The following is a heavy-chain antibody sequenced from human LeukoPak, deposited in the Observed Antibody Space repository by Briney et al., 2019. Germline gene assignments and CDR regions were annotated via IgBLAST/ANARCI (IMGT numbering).Heavy chain of an antibody. D-gene: IGHD2-2*01. CDR2: IYSGGST. Sequence: PGGSLRLSCVASGFTFSSYEMTWVRQAPGKGLEWVSVIYSGGSTYYADSVKGRFTISRDNSKNTLYLQMNSLRAEDTAVYYCARNIYCSSTSCYGAFDYWGQGTLVTVSS. J-gene: IGHJ4*02. CDR3: ARNIYCSSTSCYGAFDY. CDR1: GFTFSSYE. V-gene: IGHV3-53*01.